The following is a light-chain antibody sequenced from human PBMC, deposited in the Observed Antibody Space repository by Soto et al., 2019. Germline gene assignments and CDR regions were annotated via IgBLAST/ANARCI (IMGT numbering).Light chain of an antibody. CDR3: QQYGTSEII. V-gene: IGKV3-20*01. J-gene: IGKJ5*01. Sequence: EFVLTQSPGTLSLSPGERATLSCRASQILANSLIAWYQQKPGQAPRLLIYDTSSRASGIPDRFSGSGSGTDFTLTISRLETEDFAVFYCQQYGTSEIIFGQGTRLEIK. CDR1: QILANSL. CDR2: DTS.